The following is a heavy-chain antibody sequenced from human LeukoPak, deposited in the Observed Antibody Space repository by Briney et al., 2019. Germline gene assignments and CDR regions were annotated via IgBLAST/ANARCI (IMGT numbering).Heavy chain of an antibody. V-gene: IGHV3-21*01. CDR3: ARASGEDGGSYQYKY. CDR2: ISSSSSYI. Sequence: PGGSLRLSCAASGFTFSSYSMNWVRQAPGKGLEWVSSISSSSSYIYYADSVKGRFTISRDNAKNSLYLQMNSLRAEDTAVYYCARASGEDGGSYQYKYWGQGTLVTVSS. J-gene: IGHJ4*02. CDR1: GFTFSSYS. D-gene: IGHD1-26*01.